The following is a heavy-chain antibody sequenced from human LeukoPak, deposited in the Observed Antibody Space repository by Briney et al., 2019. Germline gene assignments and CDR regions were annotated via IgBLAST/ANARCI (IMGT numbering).Heavy chain of an antibody. CDR1: GFTFTTYW. D-gene: IGHD3-10*01. Sequence: GGSLRLSCAASGFTFTTYWMSWVRQPPGKGLEWVANIKQDGTEKYYVDSVKGRFTISRDNAKNSLYLQMNSLRVEDTAIYYCAKVAHYYYGSESYYFFEHWGQGTPVTASS. J-gene: IGHJ4*02. CDR2: IKQDGTEK. V-gene: IGHV3-7*01. CDR3: AKVAHYYYGSESYYFFEH.